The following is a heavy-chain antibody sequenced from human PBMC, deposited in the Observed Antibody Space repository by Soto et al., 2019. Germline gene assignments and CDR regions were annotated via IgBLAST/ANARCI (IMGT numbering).Heavy chain of an antibody. Sequence: SETLSLTCTVSGRFILRHYWTWSRQAPGKGLECIGYIHYRGSTTYNPSLKSRVTMSVDTSKNQFSLRLISVTRADTAVYYCARDSGWAYSLDYWGQGALVTVSS. J-gene: IGHJ4*02. CDR1: GRFILRHY. D-gene: IGHD6-19*01. V-gene: IGHV4-59*11. CDR2: IHYRGST. CDR3: ARDSGWAYSLDY.